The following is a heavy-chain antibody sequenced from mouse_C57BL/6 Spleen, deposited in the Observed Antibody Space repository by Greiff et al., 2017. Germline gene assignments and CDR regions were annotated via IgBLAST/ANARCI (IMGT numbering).Heavy chain of an antibody. D-gene: IGHD2-4*01. Sequence: EVHLVESGGGLVKPGGSLKLSCAASGFTFSDYGMHWVRQAPEKGLEWVAYISSGSSTIYYADTVKGRFTISRDNAKNTLFLQMTSLRSEDTAMYYCARTFYYDYDDYYAMDYWGQGTSVTVSS. V-gene: IGHV5-17*01. CDR3: ARTFYYDYDDYYAMDY. J-gene: IGHJ4*01. CDR2: ISSGSSTI. CDR1: GFTFSDYG.